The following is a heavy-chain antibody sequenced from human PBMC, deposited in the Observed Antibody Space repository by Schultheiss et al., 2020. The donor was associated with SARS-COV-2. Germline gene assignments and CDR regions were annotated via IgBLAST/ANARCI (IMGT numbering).Heavy chain of an antibody. CDR2: IYYSGST. CDR1: GGSISSYY. V-gene: IGHV4-59*08. D-gene: IGHD3-22*01. CDR3: ARRSYYDSSGYPFNY. J-gene: IGHJ4*02. Sequence: SETLSLTCTVSGGSISSYYWSWIRQPPGKGLEWIGYIYYSGSTNYNPSLKSRVTISVDTSKNQFSLKLSSVTAADTAVYYCARRSYYDSSGYPFNYWGQGALDTVSS.